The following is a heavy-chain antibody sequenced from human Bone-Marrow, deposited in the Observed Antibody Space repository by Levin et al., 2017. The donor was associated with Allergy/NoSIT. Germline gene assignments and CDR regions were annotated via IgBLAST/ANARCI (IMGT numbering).Heavy chain of an antibody. V-gene: IGHV3-21*01. CDR3: ARETTTVTTAGVEI. D-gene: IGHD4-17*01. CDR2: ISSSSSYI. CDR1: GFTFSTYS. Sequence: GGSLRLSCAASGFTFSTYSMNWVRQAPGKGLEWVSSISSSSSYIYYADSVKGRFTISRDNAKNSLYLQMNSLRAEDTAVYYCARETTTVTTAGVEIWGQGTMVIVSS. J-gene: IGHJ3*02.